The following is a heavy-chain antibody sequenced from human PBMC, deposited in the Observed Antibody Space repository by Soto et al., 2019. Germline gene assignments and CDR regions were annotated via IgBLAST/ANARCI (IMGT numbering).Heavy chain of an antibody. CDR2: IKSKSDGGTT. J-gene: IGHJ4*02. V-gene: IGHV3-15*01. CDR3: TTFSAHVYCASRGNYFDY. Sequence: GGSLRLSCAASGFTFSNAWMSWVRQAPGQGLVWVGRIKSKSDGGTTDYDGHVESRFTNSRGDSKNTLYLQMNSLKTVDASVSYCTTFSAHVYCASRGNYFDYWGQGTLVTVSS. CDR1: GFTFSNAW. D-gene: IGHD2-8*02.